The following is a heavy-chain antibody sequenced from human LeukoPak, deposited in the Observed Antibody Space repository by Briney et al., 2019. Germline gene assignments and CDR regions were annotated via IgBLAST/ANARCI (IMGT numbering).Heavy chain of an antibody. CDR3: VRDSYTNTWHFQNKDY. Sequence: SETLSLTCTVSGGSISSSSYYWGWIRQPPGKGLEWIGSIYYSGSTYYNPSLKSRVTISVDTSKNQFSLKLSSVTAADTAVYYCVRDSYTNTWHFQNKDYWGQGTLVTVSS. J-gene: IGHJ4*02. D-gene: IGHD2-2*02. CDR1: GGSISSSSYY. V-gene: IGHV4-39*02. CDR2: IYYSGST.